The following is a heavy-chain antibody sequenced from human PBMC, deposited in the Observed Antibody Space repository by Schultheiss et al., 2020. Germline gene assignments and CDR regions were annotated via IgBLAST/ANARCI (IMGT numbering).Heavy chain of an antibody. J-gene: IGHJ1*01. CDR2: IYYSGST. Sequence: SQTLSLTCTVSGGSISSYYWSWIRQPPGKGLEWIGYIYYSGSTNYNPSLKSRVTISVDTSKNQFSLKLSSVTAADTAVYYCARGADYGDYSSWCQGPLLTFSS. CDR3: ARGADYGDYSS. CDR1: GGSISSYY. V-gene: IGHV4-59*12. D-gene: IGHD4-17*01.